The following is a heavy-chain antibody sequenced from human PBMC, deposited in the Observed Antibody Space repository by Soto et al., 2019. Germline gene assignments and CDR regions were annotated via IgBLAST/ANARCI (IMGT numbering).Heavy chain of an antibody. V-gene: IGHV1-69*01. J-gene: IGHJ4*02. CDR1: GDTFSSYA. Sequence: VQLVQSGPEVKKPGSSVKVSCKSTGDTFSSYAVSWVRQAPGQGLEWMGGIIATFGTVNYAQKFQGRVAITADDSTRVSYMELSSLRSEDTAVYYCAREAGDYGNPYFDYWGQGTLVSVSS. CDR3: AREAGDYGNPYFDY. D-gene: IGHD3-10*01. CDR2: IIATFGTV.